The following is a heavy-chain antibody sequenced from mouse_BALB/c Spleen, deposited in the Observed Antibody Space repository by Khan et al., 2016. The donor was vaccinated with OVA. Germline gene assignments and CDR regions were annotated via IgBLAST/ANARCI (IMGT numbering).Heavy chain of an antibody. CDR1: GYTFTDYI. CDR3: AREGGRGGVFDF. D-gene: IGHD6-1*01. Sequence: QVQLQQSGPELVKPGASVKISCKASGYTFTDYIISWVKQRTGQGLEWVGEIYPGSGNSFYNEKFKGKATLTADKSSNTAYMQLSSLTSEDSAVYFWAREGGRGGVFDFWGQGTALTVSS. V-gene: IGHV1-77*01. CDR2: IYPGSGNS. J-gene: IGHJ2*01.